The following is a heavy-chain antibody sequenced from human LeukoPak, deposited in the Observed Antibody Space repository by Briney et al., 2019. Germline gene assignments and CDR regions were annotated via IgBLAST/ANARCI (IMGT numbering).Heavy chain of an antibody. CDR2: ISGSGGST. CDR1: GFTFSSYA. CDR3: XXASPLVVVVAATVY. D-gene: IGHD2-15*01. Sequence: GGSLRLSCAASGFTFSSYAMSWVRQAPGKGLERVSSISGSGGSTYYADSVKGRFTISRDNPKNPLYLQMNSQRAEDPAVFYXXXASPLVVVVAATVYWGQGTLVTVSS. J-gene: IGHJ4*02. V-gene: IGHV3-23*01.